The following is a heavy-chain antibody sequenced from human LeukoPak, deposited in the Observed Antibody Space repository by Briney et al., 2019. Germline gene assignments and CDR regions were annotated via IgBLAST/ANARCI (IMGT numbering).Heavy chain of an antibody. Sequence: GGSLRLSCAASGFTFSSYGMGWVRQAPGKGLEWVSTISGSGGSTYYADSVKGRFTISRDNSKNTVYLQMNSLRAEDTAVYYCAKDRRHSSGWYDGITWGQGTLVTVSS. CDR1: GFTFSSYG. CDR3: AKDRRHSSGWYDGIT. CDR2: ISGSGGST. V-gene: IGHV3-23*01. D-gene: IGHD6-19*01. J-gene: IGHJ4*02.